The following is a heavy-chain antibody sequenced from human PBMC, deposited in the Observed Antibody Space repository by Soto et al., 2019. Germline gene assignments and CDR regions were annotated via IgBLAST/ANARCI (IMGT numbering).Heavy chain of an antibody. D-gene: IGHD5-18*01. CDR3: AKEGGGGAAMVTSYFDY. CDR1: GITFNNYA. J-gene: IGHJ4*02. Sequence: EVQLLESGGGLVQPGGSLRLSCAASGITFNNYALNWVRQAPGKGLEWVSGISGSGTGTYYADSVKGRFTISRDNSKSTVYLQMNSLRADDTAIYYCAKEGGGGAAMVTSYFDYWGQGTLVTVSS. V-gene: IGHV3-23*01. CDR2: ISGSGTGT.